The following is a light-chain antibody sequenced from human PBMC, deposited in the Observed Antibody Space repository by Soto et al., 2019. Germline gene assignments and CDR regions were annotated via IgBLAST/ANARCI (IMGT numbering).Light chain of an antibody. CDR3: VLYMGSGISV. CDR1: SGSVSTSYY. CDR2: NTN. Sequence: QTVVTQEPSFSVSPGRTVTLTCGLSSGSVSTSYYPSWYQQTPGQAPRTLIYNTNTRSSGVPDRFSGSILGNKAALTITGAQAYDESDYYCVLYMGSGISVFDGGTKLTVL. J-gene: IGLJ3*02. V-gene: IGLV8-61*01.